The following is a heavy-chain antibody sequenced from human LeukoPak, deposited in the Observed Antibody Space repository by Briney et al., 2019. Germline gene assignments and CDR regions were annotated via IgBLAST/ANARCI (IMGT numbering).Heavy chain of an antibody. CDR3: TRQFSGSPTYFDY. V-gene: IGHV3-49*03. CDR1: GFTFADSA. CDR2: IRNRVYGGAT. J-gene: IGHJ4*02. D-gene: IGHD1-26*01. Sequence: GGSLRLSCTASGFTFADSAMRWFRQAPGQGLEWVGFIRNRVYGGATEYAASVKGRFTISRDDSKSIAYLQMNSLKTEDTAVYYCTRQFSGSPTYFDYWGQGTLVTVSS.